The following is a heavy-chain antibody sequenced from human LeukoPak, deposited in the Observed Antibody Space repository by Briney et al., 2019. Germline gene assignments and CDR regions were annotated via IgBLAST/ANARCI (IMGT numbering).Heavy chain of an antibody. CDR1: GFTFCSYS. CDR2: ISSSSSYI. J-gene: IGHJ4*02. D-gene: IGHD3-22*01. Sequence: GGSLRVSCAASGFTFCSYSMNWVRQAPGKGLEWVSSISSSSSYIYYADSVKGRFTISRDNAKNSLYLQMNSLRAEDTAVYYCAIIWNYYDSSGYSDWGQGTLVTVSS. CDR3: AIIWNYYDSSGYSD. V-gene: IGHV3-21*01.